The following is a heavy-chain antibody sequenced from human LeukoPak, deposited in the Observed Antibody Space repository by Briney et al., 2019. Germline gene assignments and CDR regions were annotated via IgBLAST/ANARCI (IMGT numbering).Heavy chain of an antibody. V-gene: IGHV3-23*01. CDR3: AKDQGHYYGSGTYYY. Sequence: GGSLRLSCAAPGFTFSSYAMSWVRQAPGKGLEWVSAISGSGGSTYYADSVKGRFTTSRDNSKNTLYLQMNSLRAEDTAVYYSAKDQGHYYGSGTYYYWGQGTLVTVSS. D-gene: IGHD3-10*01. CDR1: GFTFSSYA. CDR2: ISGSGGST. J-gene: IGHJ4*02.